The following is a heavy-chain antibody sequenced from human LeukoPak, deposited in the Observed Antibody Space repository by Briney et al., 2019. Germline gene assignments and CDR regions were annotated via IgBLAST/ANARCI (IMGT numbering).Heavy chain of an antibody. V-gene: IGHV1-2*06. CDR3: TRGHYFDY. J-gene: IGHJ4*02. CDR2: INPDTGDA. CDR1: GDTFTDYY. Sequence: GASVKVSCKASGDTFTDYYMRWVRQAPGQGLEWMGRINPDTGDADYGHKFQGRVTMTRDTSISTVSMELRRLTSDDTAVYYCTRGHYFDYWGQGTLVTVSS.